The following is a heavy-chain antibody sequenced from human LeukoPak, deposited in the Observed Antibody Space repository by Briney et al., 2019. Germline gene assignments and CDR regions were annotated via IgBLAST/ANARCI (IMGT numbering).Heavy chain of an antibody. CDR2: INSDGGST. D-gene: IGHD6-13*01. Sequence: GGSPRLSCTASGFTFSSYWMHWVRQAPGKGLVWVSRINSDGGSTSYADSVKGRFTISRDNAENSLYLQMNSLRAEDTAVYYCARGGIAAAGTFDYWGQGTLVTVSS. CDR1: GFTFSSYW. J-gene: IGHJ4*02. V-gene: IGHV3-74*01. CDR3: ARGGIAAAGTFDY.